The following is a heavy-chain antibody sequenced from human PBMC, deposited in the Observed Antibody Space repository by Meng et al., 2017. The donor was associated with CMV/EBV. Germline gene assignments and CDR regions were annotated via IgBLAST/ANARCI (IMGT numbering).Heavy chain of an antibody. CDR3: ARVLPAALYAFDI. D-gene: IGHD2-2*01. Sequence: SETLSLTCTVSGGSISSGDYYWSWIRQHPGKGLEWIGEFTHRGSTNYNPSLKSRVTISLNTSKNQFSLELTSVTAADTAVYYCARVLPAALYAFDIWGQGTMVTVSS. CDR2: FTHRGST. J-gene: IGHJ3*02. CDR1: GGSISSGDYY. V-gene: IGHV4-39*07.